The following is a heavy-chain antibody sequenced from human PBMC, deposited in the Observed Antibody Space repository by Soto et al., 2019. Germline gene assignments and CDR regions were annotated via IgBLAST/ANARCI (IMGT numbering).Heavy chain of an antibody. D-gene: IGHD3-16*02. V-gene: IGHV2-5*01. CDR3: AHXRDYDYVWGSYRYGFDY. CDR2: IYWNDDK. J-gene: IGHJ4*02. Sequence: SGPTLVNPTHTLTLTCTFSGFSLSTRGVGVGWIRQPPGKALEWLALIYWNDDKRYSPSLKSRLTITKDTSKNQVVLTMTNMDPVDTATYSCAHXRDYDYVWGSYRYGFDYWGQGTLVTVSS. CDR1: GFSLSTRGVG.